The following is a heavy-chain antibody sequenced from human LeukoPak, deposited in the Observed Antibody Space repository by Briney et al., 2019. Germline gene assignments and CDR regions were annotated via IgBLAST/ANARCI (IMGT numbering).Heavy chain of an antibody. CDR1: GGTFSSYA. CDR3: ATGGRGYY. J-gene: IGHJ4*02. Sequence: ASVKVSCKASGGTFSSYAISWVRQAPGQGLEWMGWINPNSGGTNYAQKFQGRVTMTRDTSISTAYMELSRLRSDDTAVYYCATGGRGYYWGQGTLVTVSS. CDR2: INPNSGGT. V-gene: IGHV1-2*02. D-gene: IGHD1-26*01.